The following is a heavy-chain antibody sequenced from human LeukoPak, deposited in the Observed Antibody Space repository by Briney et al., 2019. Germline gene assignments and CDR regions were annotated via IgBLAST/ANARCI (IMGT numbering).Heavy chain of an antibody. Sequence: GGSLRLSCAASGFTFSSYAMHWVRQAPGKGLEWVAVISYDGSNKYYADTVKGRFTISRDNSKNTLYLQMNSLRAEDTAVYYCAREAHYYDRGMNFQHWGQGTLVTVSS. CDR2: ISYDGSNK. CDR1: GFTFSSYA. J-gene: IGHJ1*01. V-gene: IGHV3-30-3*01. D-gene: IGHD3-22*01. CDR3: AREAHYYDRGMNFQH.